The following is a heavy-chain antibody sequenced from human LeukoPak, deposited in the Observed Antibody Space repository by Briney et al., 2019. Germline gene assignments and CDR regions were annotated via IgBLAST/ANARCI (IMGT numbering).Heavy chain of an antibody. D-gene: IGHD2-2*01. CDR1: GFTFSSYW. Sequence: PGGSLRLSCAASGFTFSSYWMSWVSQAPGKRLEWVANINQDGSGEYYVDSVKGRFTISRDNAKNSLYLHMNSLRAEDTAVYYCARAGPYQLPPRPVDYWGQGTLVTVSS. CDR2: INQDGSGE. J-gene: IGHJ4*02. V-gene: IGHV3-7*01. CDR3: ARAGPYQLPPRPVDY.